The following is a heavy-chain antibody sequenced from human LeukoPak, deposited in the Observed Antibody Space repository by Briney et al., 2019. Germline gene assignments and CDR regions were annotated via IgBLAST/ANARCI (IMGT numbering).Heavy chain of an antibody. V-gene: IGHV3-30*18. CDR1: GFTFSSYG. CDR2: ISYDGSNK. Sequence: GGSLRLSCAASGFTFSSYGMHWVRQAPGKGLEWVAVISYDGSNKHYADSVKGRFTISRDNSKNTLYLQMNSLRAEDTAVYYCAKFPGDSSFDYWGQGTLVTVSS. D-gene: IGHD3-22*01. J-gene: IGHJ4*02. CDR3: AKFPGDSSFDY.